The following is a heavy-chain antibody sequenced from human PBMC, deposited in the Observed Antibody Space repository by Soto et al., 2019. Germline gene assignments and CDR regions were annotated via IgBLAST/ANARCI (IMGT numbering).Heavy chain of an antibody. J-gene: IGHJ1*01. V-gene: IGHV4-31*03. CDR2: IYYSGST. Sequence: QVQLQESGPGLVKPSQTLSLTCTVSGGSISSGGYYWSWIGQHPGKGLEWIGYIYYSGSTYYNPSLKSRVTISVDTSKNQFSLKLSSVTAADTAVYYCASTRRAIFAVALEEYFQHWGQGTLVTVSS. CDR1: GGSISSGGYY. CDR3: ASTRRAIFAVALEEYFQH. D-gene: IGHD3-3*01.